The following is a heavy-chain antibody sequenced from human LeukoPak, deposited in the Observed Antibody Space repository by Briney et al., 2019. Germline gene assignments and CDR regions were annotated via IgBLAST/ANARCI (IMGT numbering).Heavy chain of an antibody. D-gene: IGHD1-20*01. J-gene: IGHJ4*02. CDR1: GFTFSDNY. Sequence: KPGGSLRLSCAASGFTFSDNYLSWIRQAPGKGLEWISYISPSGSTMYYADSVKGRFTISRDNAKNSLYLQMNSLRAEDTALYHCVTYAYWGQGTLVTVSS. CDR3: VTYAY. V-gene: IGHV3-11*04. CDR2: ISPSGSTM.